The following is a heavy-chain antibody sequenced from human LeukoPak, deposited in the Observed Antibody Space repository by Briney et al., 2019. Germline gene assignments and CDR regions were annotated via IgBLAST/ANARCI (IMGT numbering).Heavy chain of an antibody. CDR2: IQSDGSKT. J-gene: IGHJ6*01. Sequence: AGTLTLSCTASGFSFSNYGRHWVRQAPGKGLEWVALIQSDGSKTYSSDSVKVRITTSRANTRNTLYLRMMRPTPAAMDVYYCAKRYCKTASCRSDMCAWGQGATVTV. CDR3: AKRYCKTASCRSDMCA. CDR1: GFSFSNYG. D-gene: IGHD2-15*01. V-gene: IGHV3-30*02.